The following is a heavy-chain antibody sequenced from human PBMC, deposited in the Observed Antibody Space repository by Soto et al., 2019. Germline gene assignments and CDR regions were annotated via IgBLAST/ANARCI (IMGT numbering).Heavy chain of an antibody. V-gene: IGHV6-1*01. CDR3: VRVRLNYGIDV. CDR1: GYSVSSISAA. Sequence: PSHTLSLTCAISGYSVSSISAAWNWINQSPSRGLEWLGRTYYRSKWYNDSAVSVRSRITINPDTSKNQFSLQLNSVTPEDTAVYYGVRVRLNYGIDVWGQGTTVTGSS. D-gene: IGHD6-25*01. CDR2: TYYRSKWYN. J-gene: IGHJ6*01.